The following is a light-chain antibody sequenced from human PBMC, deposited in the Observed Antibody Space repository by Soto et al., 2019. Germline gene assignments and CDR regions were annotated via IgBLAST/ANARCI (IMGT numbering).Light chain of an antibody. CDR3: QQYNNWPSVS. V-gene: IGKV3-15*01. CDR1: QSVSSN. J-gene: IGKJ1*01. CDR2: GAS. Sequence: EIVMTQSPATLSVSPGERATLSCRASQSVSSNLAWYQQKPGQAPRLLIYGASTRATGIPARFSGSGSRTEFTLTISSLQSEDFAVYYCQQYNNWPSVSFGQGTKVDIK.